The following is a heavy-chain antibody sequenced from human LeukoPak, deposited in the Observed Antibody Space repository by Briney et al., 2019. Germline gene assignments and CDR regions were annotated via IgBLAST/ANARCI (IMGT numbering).Heavy chain of an antibody. D-gene: IGHD3-9*01. Sequence: ASVKVSCKASGYTFTSYYMHWVRQAPGQGLEWMGIINPSGGSTSYAQKFQGGVTMTRDTSTSTVYMELSSLRSEDTAVYYCARVNILTGPYWYFDLWGRGTLVTVSS. V-gene: IGHV1-46*01. CDR1: GYTFTSYY. CDR2: INPSGGST. CDR3: ARVNILTGPYWYFDL. J-gene: IGHJ2*01.